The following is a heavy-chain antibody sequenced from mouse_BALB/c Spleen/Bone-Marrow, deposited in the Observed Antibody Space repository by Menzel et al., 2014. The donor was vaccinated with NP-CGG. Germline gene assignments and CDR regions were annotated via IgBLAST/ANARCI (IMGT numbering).Heavy chain of an antibody. CDR1: GYTFTRYT. V-gene: IGHV1-4*01. CDR3: ARGGNYVWFAY. Sequence: VNVVESGAELARPGASVKMSCKASGYTFTRYTMHWVKQRPGQGLEWIGYINPSSGYTNYNQKFKDKATLTADKSSSTAYMQLSSLTSEDSAVHYCARGGNYVWFAYWGQGSLVTVSA. D-gene: IGHD2-1*01. CDR2: INPSSGYT. J-gene: IGHJ3*01.